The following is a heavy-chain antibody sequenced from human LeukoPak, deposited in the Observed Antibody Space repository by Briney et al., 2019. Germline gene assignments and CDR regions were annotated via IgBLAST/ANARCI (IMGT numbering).Heavy chain of an antibody. V-gene: IGHV3-21*01. Sequence: GGSLRLSCAASGFDFSHYATNWVRQAPGKGLEWVSSISSRTTYIYYADSVKGRFTVSRDNAKNSVYPQMDSLRADDTALYYCARGREEDPYSFGLDVWGLGTAVTVSS. J-gene: IGHJ6*02. CDR1: GFDFSHYA. CDR3: ARGREEDPYSFGLDV. CDR2: ISSRTTYI.